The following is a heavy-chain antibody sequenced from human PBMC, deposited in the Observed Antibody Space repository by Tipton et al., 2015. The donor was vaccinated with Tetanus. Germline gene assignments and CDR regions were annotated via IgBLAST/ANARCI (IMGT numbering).Heavy chain of an antibody. CDR2: IHPSGST. D-gene: IGHD3-3*01. J-gene: IGHJ1*01. V-gene: IGHV4-34*01. CDR1: GGSFSGYY. Sequence: TLSLTCAVYGGSFSGYYCSWIRQSPGRGLEWIGEIHPSGSTYYNPSFTSRITLSQDTSKNQFSLKLNSVTAADTAVYYCARTSGYLYSNHWGQGTLVAVSS. CDR3: ARTSGYLYSNH.